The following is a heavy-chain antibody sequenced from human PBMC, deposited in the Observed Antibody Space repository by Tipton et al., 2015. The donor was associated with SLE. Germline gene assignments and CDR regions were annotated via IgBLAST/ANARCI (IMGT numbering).Heavy chain of an antibody. CDR1: GDSVSSNSVT. CDR2: TYYRSKWFN. V-gene: IGHV6-1*01. J-gene: IGHJ5*01. D-gene: IGHD1-26*01. CDR3: AEVRQGSHSSSDS. Sequence: PGLVKPSQTLSLTCAISGDSVSSNSVTWNWIRQSPSRGLEWLGRTYYRSKWFNDYAVSVKSRMIISPDTSKNQFSLQLNSVTPEDTAIYYCAEVRQGSHSSSDSWLQGALVTVPS.